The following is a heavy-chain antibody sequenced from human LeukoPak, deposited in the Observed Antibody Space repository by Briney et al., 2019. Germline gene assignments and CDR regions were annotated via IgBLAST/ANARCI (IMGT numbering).Heavy chain of an antibody. CDR2: TSGSGGST. Sequence: PGGSLRLSCAASGFNFSSYAMSWVRQAPGKGLEWVSATSGSGGSTYYADSVKGRFTISRDNSKNTLYLQMNSLRAEDTAVYYCAKDQDGDQAGWGQGTLVTVSS. CDR3: AKDQDGDQAG. CDR1: GFNFSSYA. J-gene: IGHJ4*02. V-gene: IGHV3-23*01. D-gene: IGHD4-17*01.